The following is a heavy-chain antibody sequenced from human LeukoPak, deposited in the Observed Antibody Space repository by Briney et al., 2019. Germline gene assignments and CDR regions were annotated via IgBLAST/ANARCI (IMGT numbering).Heavy chain of an antibody. CDR3: TTDPRD. CDR2: IKSKNDGGAI. V-gene: IGHV3-15*01. Sequence: PGGSLRLSCVASGIAFSKTWMSWVRQAPAKGLEWVGRIKSKNDGGAIDYIEPVKGRFTISRYDAKNTVYLQMNSLKTEDTAMYYCTTDPRDWGQGTLVTVSS. CDR1: GIAFSKTW. J-gene: IGHJ4*02.